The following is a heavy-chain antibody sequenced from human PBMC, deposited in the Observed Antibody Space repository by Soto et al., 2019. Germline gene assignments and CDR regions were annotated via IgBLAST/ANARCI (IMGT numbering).Heavy chain of an antibody. CDR2: MSYDGSDK. CDR3: ARARLDTPALEY. J-gene: IGHJ4*02. V-gene: IGHV3-30-3*01. CDR1: GFSFRSYA. Sequence: QVQLVESGGAVVQPGRSLRLSCAASGFSFRSYAMHWVGQAPGKGLEWVAVMSYDGSDKDYADSVKGRFTISRDNSKNTLYLQMSSLRAEDTAVYYCARARLDTPALEYWGQGTLVTVSS. D-gene: IGHD2-2*01.